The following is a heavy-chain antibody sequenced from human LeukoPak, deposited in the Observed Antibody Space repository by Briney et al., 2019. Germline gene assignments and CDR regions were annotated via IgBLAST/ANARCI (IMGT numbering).Heavy chain of an antibody. CDR2: ISSDGIDK. CDR1: GVTFRNYG. V-gene: IGHV3-30*03. J-gene: IGHJ4*02. Sequence: GGSLRLSCSVSGVTFRNYGMHWVRQAPGKGLEWVALISSDGIDKLYGASVKGRFTISRDDSKSTLYLQMNSLRAEDTAVYYCARGPRMATTYDYWGQGTLVTVSS. CDR3: ARGPRMATTYDY. D-gene: IGHD5-24*01.